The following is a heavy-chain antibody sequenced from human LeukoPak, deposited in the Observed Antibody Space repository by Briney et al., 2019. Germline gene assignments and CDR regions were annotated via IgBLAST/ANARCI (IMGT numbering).Heavy chain of an antibody. V-gene: IGHV4-34*01. CDR1: GGSFSGYY. CDR2: ISHSGST. D-gene: IGHD3-22*01. CDR3: ARVFRSSGYYRPFDY. J-gene: IGHJ4*02. Sequence: SETLSLTCAVYGGSFSGYYWSWIRQPPGKGLEWIGEISHSGSTNYNPSLKSRVTISVDTSKNRFSLKLSSVTAADTAVYYCARVFRSSGYYRPFDYWGQGTLVTVSS.